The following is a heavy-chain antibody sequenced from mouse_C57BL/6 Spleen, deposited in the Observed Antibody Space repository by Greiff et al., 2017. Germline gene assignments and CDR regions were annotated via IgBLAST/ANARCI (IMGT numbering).Heavy chain of an antibody. CDR3: AREGYDYDDDYAMDY. J-gene: IGHJ4*01. CDR1: GYAFTNYL. Sequence: QVQLKESGAELVRPGTSVKVSCKASGYAFTNYLIEWVKQRPGQGLDWFGVIIPGSGGINYNEKFKGKATLTADKSSSTAYMQLSSLTSEDSAVYCCAREGYDYDDDYAMDYWGQGTSVTVSS. D-gene: IGHD2-4*01. V-gene: IGHV1-54*01. CDR2: IIPGSGGI.